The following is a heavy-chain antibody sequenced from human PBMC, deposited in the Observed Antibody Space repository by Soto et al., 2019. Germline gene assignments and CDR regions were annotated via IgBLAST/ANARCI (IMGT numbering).Heavy chain of an antibody. D-gene: IGHD6-13*01. Sequence: PGGSLRLSGVACGFSFSNYEINWVRQAPWKGLEWVAYISSGGDTIHYADSVRGRFTVSRDNARNSLSLQMNTLRVEDTALYYCARDRAAGGYWGQARRVTVSS. CDR2: ISSGGDTI. CDR3: ARDRAAGGY. CDR1: GFSFSNYE. J-gene: IGHJ4*02. V-gene: IGHV3-48*03.